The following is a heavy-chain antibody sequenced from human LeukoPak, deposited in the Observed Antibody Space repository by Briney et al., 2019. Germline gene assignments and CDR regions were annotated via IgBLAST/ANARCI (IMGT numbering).Heavy chain of an antibody. D-gene: IGHD2-2*01. CDR3: ARDSSEMSYNYYYYMDV. CDR1: GFTFSNYT. V-gene: IGHV3-48*01. CDR2: ISSSSSAI. J-gene: IGHJ6*03. Sequence: GGSLRLSYAASGFTFSNYTMNWVRQAPGKGLEWVSYISSSSSAIFYADSVKGRFTISRDNAKNSLYLQMNSLRAEDTAVYYCARDSSEMSYNYYYYMDVWGKGTTVTVSS.